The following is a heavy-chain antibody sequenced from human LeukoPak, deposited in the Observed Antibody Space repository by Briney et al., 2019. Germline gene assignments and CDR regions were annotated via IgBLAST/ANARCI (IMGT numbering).Heavy chain of an antibody. Sequence: SETLSLTCTVPGGSISSYYWSWIRQPPGKGLEWIGYIYYSGSTNYNPSLKNRVTISVDTSKNQFSLKLSSVTAADTAVYYCARRPRYCSGGSCYSWAYWGQGTLVTVSS. CDR1: GGSISSYY. CDR2: IYYSGST. CDR3: ARRPRYCSGGSCYSWAY. V-gene: IGHV4-59*12. J-gene: IGHJ4*02. D-gene: IGHD2-15*01.